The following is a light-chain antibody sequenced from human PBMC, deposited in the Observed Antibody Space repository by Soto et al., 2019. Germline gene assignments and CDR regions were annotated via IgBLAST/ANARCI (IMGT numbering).Light chain of an antibody. V-gene: IGLV2-14*01. J-gene: IGLJ3*02. CDR2: DVS. Sequence: QSVLTQPASVSGSPGQSITISCTGTSSDVGGYNYVSWYQQHPGKAPKLLIYDVSNRPSVVSNRFSGSKSGNTASLTISGLQAEDEAEYYCNSYTSSSNLVFGGGTKVTVL. CDR1: SSDVGGYNY. CDR3: NSYTSSSNLV.